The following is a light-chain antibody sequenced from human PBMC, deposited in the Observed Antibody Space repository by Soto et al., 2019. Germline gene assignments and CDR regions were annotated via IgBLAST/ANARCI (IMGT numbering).Light chain of an antibody. CDR3: LSYTSSDTYV. CDR1: STDVGGYKY. V-gene: IGLV2-14*01. CDR2: DVT. Sequence: QSALTQPASVSGSPGQPITISCTGTSTDVGGYKYVSWYQQHPGKAPKFMIYDVTSRPSGISNRFSGSKSGNTAFLIISGLQAEDEADYYCLSYTSSDTYVFGTGTKVTVL. J-gene: IGLJ1*01.